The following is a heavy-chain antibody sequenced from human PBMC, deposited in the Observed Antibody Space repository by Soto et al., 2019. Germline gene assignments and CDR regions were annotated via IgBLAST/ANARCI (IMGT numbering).Heavy chain of an antibody. D-gene: IGHD3-10*01. CDR2: ISSSSSYT. CDR3: ARDAHYYYGSGSYHAY. J-gene: IGHJ4*02. V-gene: IGHV3-11*05. Sequence: PGGSLRLSCAASGFTFSDYYMSWIRQAPGKGLEWVSYISSSSSYTNYADSVKGRFTISRDNAKNSLYLQMNSLRAEDTAVYYCARDAHYYYGSGSYHAYWGQGTLVTVSS. CDR1: GFTFSDYY.